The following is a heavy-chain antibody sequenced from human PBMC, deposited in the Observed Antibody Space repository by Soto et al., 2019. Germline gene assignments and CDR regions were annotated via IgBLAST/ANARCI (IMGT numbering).Heavy chain of an antibody. J-gene: IGHJ6*02. CDR3: AREGLVLVPTTVNSDYYYYAMDF. V-gene: IGHV1-69*12. D-gene: IGHD2-2*01. CDR1: GDTFSTYS. CDR2: IIPRSAKS. Sequence: QVQLVQSGAEVKKPGSSVKVSCKASGDTFSTYSITWMRQAPGRGLEWVGGIIPRSAKSNYAQKFEGRVTITADESTSTAYMELSSLRSEDTAVYYCAREGLVLVPTTVNSDYYYYAMDFWGQGTTVTVSS.